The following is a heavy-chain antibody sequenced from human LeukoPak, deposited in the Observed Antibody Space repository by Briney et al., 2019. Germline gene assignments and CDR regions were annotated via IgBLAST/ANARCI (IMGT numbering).Heavy chain of an antibody. Sequence: SETLSLTCTVSGGSISSYYWSWIRQPPGKGLEWIGYIYYSGSTNYNPSLKSRVTISVDTSRNQFSLKLSSVTAADTAVYYCARAPDLFSYGMDVWGQGTTVTVSS. D-gene: IGHD3-10*02. J-gene: IGHJ6*02. CDR2: IYYSGST. CDR3: ARAPDLFSYGMDV. V-gene: IGHV4-59*08. CDR1: GGSISSYY.